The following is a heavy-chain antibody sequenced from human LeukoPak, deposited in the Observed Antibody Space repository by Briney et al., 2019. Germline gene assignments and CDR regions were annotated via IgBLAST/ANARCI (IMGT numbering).Heavy chain of an antibody. CDR1: GFTFSRYW. CDR2: IKQDGSQK. D-gene: IGHD3-22*01. J-gene: IGHJ4*02. CDR3: AKDGSKHYYDSSGLFPTFDY. Sequence: GGSLRLSCAASGFTFSRYWMSWVRQAPGKGLEWVANIKQDGSQKSYVDSVKGRFTISRDNSKNTLYLQMNSLRAEDTAVYYCAKDGSKHYYDSSGLFPTFDYWGQGTLVTVSS. V-gene: IGHV3-7*03.